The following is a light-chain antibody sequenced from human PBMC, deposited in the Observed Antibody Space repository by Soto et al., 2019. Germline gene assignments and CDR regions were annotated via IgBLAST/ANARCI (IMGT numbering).Light chain of an antibody. CDR1: QSTSTW. V-gene: IGKV1-5*03. CDR2: KAS. J-gene: IGKJ1*01. Sequence: DIQMTQSPSTLSASVGDRVTITCRASQSTSTWLAWYQHKPGKAPNLLIYKASSLESGVPSRFSGRGSVTEFTLTISSLQPDDVATYYCQQYGRYRTFGQGTKVEIK. CDR3: QQYGRYRT.